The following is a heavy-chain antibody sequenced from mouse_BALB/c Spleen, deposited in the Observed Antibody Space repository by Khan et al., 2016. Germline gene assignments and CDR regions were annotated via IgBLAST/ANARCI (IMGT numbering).Heavy chain of an antibody. V-gene: IGHV3-2*02. Sequence: EVQLQESGPGLVKPSQSLSLTCAVTGYSITSDYAWNWIRQFPGNRLEWLGYITYSGSTAYNPSLKSRISITRDTSKNQFFLQLNSVTTEDTATYYCDNDVNFPACFAYWGQGTLVTVSA. D-gene: IGHD2-1*01. CDR1: GYSITSDYA. CDR3: DNDVNFPACFAY. J-gene: IGHJ3*01. CDR2: ITYSGST.